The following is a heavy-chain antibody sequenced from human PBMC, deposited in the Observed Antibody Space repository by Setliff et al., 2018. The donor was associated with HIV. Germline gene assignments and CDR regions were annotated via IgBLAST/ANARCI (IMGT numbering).Heavy chain of an antibody. D-gene: IGHD3-22*01. Sequence: PSETLSLTCAVYGGSFSAYYWNWIRQSPGKGLEWLGNINHSGSTNYNPSLRCRVTISVDKSKNQFSLNLTSVTAADTAVYYCARDRRYYDRSGYIYYYHGMDVWGQGTTVTVSS. CDR1: GGSFSAYY. J-gene: IGHJ6*02. CDR3: ARDRRYYDRSGYIYYYHGMDV. V-gene: IGHV4-34*01. CDR2: INHSGST.